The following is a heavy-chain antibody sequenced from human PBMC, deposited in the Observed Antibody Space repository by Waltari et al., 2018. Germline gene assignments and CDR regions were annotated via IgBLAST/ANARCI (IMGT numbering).Heavy chain of an antibody. CDR2: IYYNGSS. CDR3: ARRATYDSSGRHPFDY. J-gene: IGHJ4*02. Sequence: QVQLQESGPGLVKPSETLSLTCTVSGDSIDNRSSFWAWIRQSPGRGREWIGTIYYNGSSSHNPSLKGRGTVSVDTPKNRLSLRLTSVTAADTAVYYCARRATYDSSGRHPFDYWGQGTLVTVSS. CDR1: GDSIDNRSSF. V-gene: IGHV4-39*02. D-gene: IGHD3-22*01.